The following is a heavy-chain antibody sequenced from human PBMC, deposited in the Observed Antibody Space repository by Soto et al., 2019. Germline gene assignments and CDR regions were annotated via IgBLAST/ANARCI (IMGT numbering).Heavy chain of an antibody. D-gene: IGHD2-15*01. V-gene: IGHV3-7*01. Sequence: GGSLRLSCAASGFTFSRYWMSWVRQAPGKWLEWVANIKQDGSEKYYVDSVKGRFTISRDNAKNSLYLLMNSLRAEYTVVYYCSRVRYCSGGSCYYLDYWGQATLVSVSS. CDR2: IKQDGSEK. CDR1: GFTFSRYW. J-gene: IGHJ4*02. CDR3: SRVRYCSGGSCYYLDY.